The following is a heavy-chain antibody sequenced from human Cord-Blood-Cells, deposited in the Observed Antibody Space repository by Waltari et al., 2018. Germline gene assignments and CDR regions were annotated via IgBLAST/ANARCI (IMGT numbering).Heavy chain of an antibody. D-gene: IGHD6-19*01. V-gene: IGHV3-30*04. Sequence: QVQLVESGGGVVQPGRSLRLSCAASGFTFISYAMHWVRQAPGKGLEWVAVISYDGSNKYYADSVKGRFTISRDNSKNTLYLQMNSLRAEDTAVYYCARVRYSSGFLLDYWGQGTLVTVSS. CDR1: GFTFISYA. CDR2: ISYDGSNK. CDR3: ARVRYSSGFLLDY. J-gene: IGHJ4*02.